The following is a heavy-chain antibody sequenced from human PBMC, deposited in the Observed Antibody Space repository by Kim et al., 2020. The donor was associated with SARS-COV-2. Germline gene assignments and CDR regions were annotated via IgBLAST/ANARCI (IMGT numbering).Heavy chain of an antibody. Sequence: STPYNPSLESRVTVSVDTSKNQFSLRLNSVTAADTAVYFCARGPPYNYFDHWGQGTLVTVSS. CDR2: ST. J-gene: IGHJ4*02. V-gene: IGHV4-31*02. D-gene: IGHD1-1*01. CDR3: ARGPPYNYFDH.